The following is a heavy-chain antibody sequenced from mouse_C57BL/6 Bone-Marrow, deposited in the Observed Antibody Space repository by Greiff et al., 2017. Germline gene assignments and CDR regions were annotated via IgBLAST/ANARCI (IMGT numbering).Heavy chain of an antibody. CDR2: INPSNGGT. Sequence: QVQLQQPGTELVKPGASVKLSCKASGYTFTSYWMHWVKQRPGQGLEWIGNINPSNGGTNYNEKFKSKATLTVDKSYSTAYMQLSSLTSEDSAVYYFARSPFYRWYFDVWGTGTTVTVSS. J-gene: IGHJ1*03. CDR1: GYTFTSYW. CDR3: ARSPFYRWYFDV. V-gene: IGHV1-53*01.